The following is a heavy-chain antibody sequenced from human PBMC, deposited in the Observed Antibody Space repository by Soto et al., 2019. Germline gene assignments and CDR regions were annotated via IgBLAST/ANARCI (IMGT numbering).Heavy chain of an antibody. D-gene: IGHD3-3*01. CDR1: GFTFSSYS. J-gene: IGHJ3*02. Sequence: GGSLRLSCAASGFTFSSYSMNWVRQAPGKGLEWVSSISSSSSYIYYADSVKGRFTISRDNAKNSLYLQMNSLRAEDTAVYYCARPRNTIAGAFDIWGQGXMVTV. V-gene: IGHV3-21*01. CDR2: ISSSSSYI. CDR3: ARPRNTIAGAFDI.